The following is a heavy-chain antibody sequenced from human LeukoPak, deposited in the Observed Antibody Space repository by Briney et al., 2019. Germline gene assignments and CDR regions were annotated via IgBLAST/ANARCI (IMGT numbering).Heavy chain of an antibody. CDR1: GGSISSSSYY. D-gene: IGHD3-22*01. CDR3: AREWTGDYYDSSGYPDLYAFDI. V-gene: IGHV4-61*01. Sequence: SETLSLTCTVSGGSISSSSYYWGWIRQPPGKGLEWIGYIYYSGSTNYNPSLKSRVTISVDTSKNQFSLKLSSVTAADTAVYYCAREWTGDYYDSSGYPDLYAFDIWGQGTMVTVSS. CDR2: IYYSGST. J-gene: IGHJ3*02.